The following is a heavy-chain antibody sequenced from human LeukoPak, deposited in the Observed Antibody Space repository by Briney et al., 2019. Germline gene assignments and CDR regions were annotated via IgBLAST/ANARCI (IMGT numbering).Heavy chain of an antibody. J-gene: IGHJ4*02. CDR1: GGSISSGDYY. Sequence: SETLSLTCTVSGGSISSGDYYWSWIRQPPGKGLEWIGYIYYSGSTYYNPSLKSRVTISVDTSKNQFSLKLSSATAADTAVYYCARVTYYYDSSAQLWGQGALVTVSS. V-gene: IGHV4-30-4*08. D-gene: IGHD3-22*01. CDR3: ARVTYYYDSSAQL. CDR2: IYYSGST.